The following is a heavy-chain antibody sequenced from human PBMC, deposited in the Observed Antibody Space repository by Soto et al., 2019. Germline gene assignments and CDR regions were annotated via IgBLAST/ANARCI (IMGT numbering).Heavy chain of an antibody. CDR3: DVGGVAPAAIVDC. V-gene: IGHV4-30-4*01. D-gene: IGHD2-2*02. CDR1: GGSISSGDYY. J-gene: IGHJ4*02. CDR2: AYYTGST. Sequence: TLSLTCTVSGGSISSGDYYWSWIRQPPGKVLEWIGYAYYTGSTYYTPSLKSRVTISIDASKNQFSPKRNSVTAADTAVYYCDVGGVAPAAIVDCSGQGTLVSVYS.